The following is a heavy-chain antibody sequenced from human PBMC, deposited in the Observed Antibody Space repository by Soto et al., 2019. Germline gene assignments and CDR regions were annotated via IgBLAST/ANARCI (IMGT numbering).Heavy chain of an antibody. Sequence: ASVKVSCKASGYTFTSYAIHWVRQAPGQRLEWMGWINAGNGNTKYSQHFQGRVTITRDTSAGTAYMQLSSLTSEDTAVYYCARDDSGFSGSHYIDYFNYWGQGALVTVSS. V-gene: IGHV1-3*01. CDR1: GYTFTSYA. CDR3: ARDDSGFSGSHYIDYFNY. J-gene: IGHJ4*02. D-gene: IGHD1-26*01. CDR2: INAGNGNT.